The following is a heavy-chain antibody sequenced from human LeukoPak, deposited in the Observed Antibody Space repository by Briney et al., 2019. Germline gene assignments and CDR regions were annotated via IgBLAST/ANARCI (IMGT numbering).Heavy chain of an antibody. V-gene: IGHV1-2*02. J-gene: IGHJ3*02. CDR2: INSNSGGS. Sequence: GASVKVSCKASGYTFTDYYIHWVRQAPGQGLEWMGWINSNSGGSNYAQKLQGRVTMTRDTSISAAYMELSSLRSDDTAVYYCVREAFTTVTSATDAFDIWGQGTMVTVSS. CDR3: VREAFTTVTSATDAFDI. CDR1: GYTFTDYY. D-gene: IGHD4-17*01.